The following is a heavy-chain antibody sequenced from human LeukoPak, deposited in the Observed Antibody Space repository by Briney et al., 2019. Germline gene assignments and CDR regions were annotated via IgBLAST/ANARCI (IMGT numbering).Heavy chain of an antibody. D-gene: IGHD1-26*01. CDR2: INPNSGGT. CDR1: GYTFTGYY. CDR3: ARINTDSGSYYDY. J-gene: IGHJ4*02. V-gene: IGHV1-2*02. Sequence: GASVKVSCEASGYTFTGYYMHWVRQAPGQGLEWMGWINPNSGGTNYAQKFQGRVTMTRDTSISTAHMELSRLRSDDTAVYYCARINTDSGSYYDYWGQGTLVTVSS.